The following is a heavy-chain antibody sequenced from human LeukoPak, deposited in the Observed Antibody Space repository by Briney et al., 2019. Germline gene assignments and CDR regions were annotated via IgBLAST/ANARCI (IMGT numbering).Heavy chain of an antibody. V-gene: IGHV1-2*02. CDR1: GYTFTVYY. D-gene: IGHD5-12*01. J-gene: IGHJ5*02. CDR3: ARVSSGYSGYFNWFDP. Sequence: ASVKVSCKASGYTFTVYYMHWVRQAPGQGLEWMGWINPNSGGTNYAQKFQGRVTMTRDTSISTAYMELSRLRSDDTAVYYCARVSSGYSGYFNWFDPWGQGTLVTVSS. CDR2: INPNSGGT.